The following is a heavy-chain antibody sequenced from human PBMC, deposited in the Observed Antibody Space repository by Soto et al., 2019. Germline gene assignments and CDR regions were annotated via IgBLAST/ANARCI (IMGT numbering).Heavy chain of an antibody. CDR3: ARTTRGGLYYYYYMDV. V-gene: IGHV4-59*08. CDR2: IYYSGST. CDR1: GCSISSYY. J-gene: IGHJ6*03. D-gene: IGHD3-16*01. Sequence: PSETLSLTCTVSGCSISSYYWSWIRQPPGKGLEWIGYIYYSGSTNYNPSLKSRVTISVDTSKNQFSLKLSSVTAADTAVYYCARTTRGGLYYYYYMDVWGKGTTVTVSS.